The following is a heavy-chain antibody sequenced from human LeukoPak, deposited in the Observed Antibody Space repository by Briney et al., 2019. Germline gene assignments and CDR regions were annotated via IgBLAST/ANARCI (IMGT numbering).Heavy chain of an antibody. D-gene: IGHD6-6*01. V-gene: IGHV1-46*01. J-gene: IGHJ4*02. CDR1: GYTFTSYY. CDR3: ARRGLAARPSGFDY. CDR2: INPSGGST. Sequence: ASVKVSCKASGYTFTSYYMHRVRQAPGQGLEWMGLINPSGGSTSYAQKFQGRVTMTRDTSTNTVYLELTSLGSEDTAVYYCARRGLAARPSGFDYWGQGTLVTVSS.